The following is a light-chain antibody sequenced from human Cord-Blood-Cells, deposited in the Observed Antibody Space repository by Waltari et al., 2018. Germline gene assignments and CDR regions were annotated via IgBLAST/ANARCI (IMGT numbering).Light chain of an antibody. CDR2: AAS. CDR3: QKYNSATFT. V-gene: IGKV1-27*01. Sequence: DIQLTHSPSSLTASVGDRVPVTCRASQRISNFLAWYQRKPGKVPKLLIYAASPLQSGVPSRFSGSGSGTDFTLTISSLQPEDVAPYYCQKYNSATFTFGRGTKVDIK. CDR1: QRISNF. J-gene: IGKJ3*01.